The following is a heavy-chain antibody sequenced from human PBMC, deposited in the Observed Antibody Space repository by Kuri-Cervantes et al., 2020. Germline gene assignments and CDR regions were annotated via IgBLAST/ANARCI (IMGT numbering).Heavy chain of an antibody. CDR3: ARVWPYSSGWYVGWYFDL. J-gene: IGHJ2*01. D-gene: IGHD6-19*01. CDR1: GYSISSGYY. CDR2: IYHSGST. V-gene: IGHV4-38-2*02. Sequence: SETLSLTCTVSGYSISSGYYWGWIRQPPGKGLEWIGSIYHSGSTYYNPSLKSRVTISVDTSKNQFSLKLSSVTAADTAVYYCARVWPYSSGWYVGWYFDLWGRGTLVTVSS.